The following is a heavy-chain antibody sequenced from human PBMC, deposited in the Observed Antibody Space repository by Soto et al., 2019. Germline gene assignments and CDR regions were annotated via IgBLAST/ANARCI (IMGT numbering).Heavy chain of an antibody. J-gene: IGHJ4*02. CDR2: IYVTGTT. CDR1: GGSINHGDYY. CDR3: ARFFGIYIWAGNYFDS. D-gene: IGHD3-10*01. V-gene: IGHV4-30-4*01. Sequence: SETLSLTCNVSGGSINHGDYYWSWVRQSPEKGLEWIGYIYVTGTTYYNPSFKNRVTISVDRSRGQFSLRLTSVTAEDTAVYFCARFFGIYIWAGNYFDSWGQGILVTVSS.